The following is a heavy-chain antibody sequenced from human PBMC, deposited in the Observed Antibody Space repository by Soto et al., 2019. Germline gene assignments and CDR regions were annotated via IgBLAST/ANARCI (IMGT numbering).Heavy chain of an antibody. D-gene: IGHD3-3*01. CDR3: ARVSEFWSGYAQSLGY. J-gene: IGHJ4*02. CDR1: GYTFTSYY. CDR2: IYPSGGSP. V-gene: IGHV1-46*01. Sequence: QVQLVQSGAEVKKPGASVKVSCKASGYTFTSYYMHWVRQAPGQGLEWMGIIYPSGGSPSYAQKFQGRVTITRDTSTSTGYTELSSLRSEDTAVYYCARVSEFWSGYAQSLGYWGQGTLVTVSS.